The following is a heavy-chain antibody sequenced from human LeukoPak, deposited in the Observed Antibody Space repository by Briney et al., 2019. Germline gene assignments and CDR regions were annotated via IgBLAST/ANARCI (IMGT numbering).Heavy chain of an antibody. J-gene: IGHJ4*02. Sequence: SETLSLTCIVSNGSLSPYYWSWIRQPPAKGLEGIGYIDYSGSTNYNPSLKCRVTMSLDTSKNHFSLRPSSVTAAASAVYYCARVSRRHTLDYWGRGTLVTVPS. CDR3: ARVSRRHTLDY. CDR1: NGSLSPYY. CDR2: IDYSGST. V-gene: IGHV4-59*01.